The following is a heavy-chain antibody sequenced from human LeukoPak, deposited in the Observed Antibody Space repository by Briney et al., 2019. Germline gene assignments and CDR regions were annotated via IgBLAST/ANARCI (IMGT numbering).Heavy chain of an antibody. CDR1: GLTFSIHW. D-gene: IGHD5-24*01. V-gene: IGHV3-23*01. CDR2: FSGSGGDT. J-gene: IGHJ4*02. Sequence: GGSLRLSCAASGLTFSIHWMNWVRQAPGKGLEWVSAFSGSGGDTYYADSVKGRFTISRDNSKNTLYLQMNSLRAEDTAVYYCAKSGYNRFDYWGQGTLVTVSS. CDR3: AKSGYNRFDY.